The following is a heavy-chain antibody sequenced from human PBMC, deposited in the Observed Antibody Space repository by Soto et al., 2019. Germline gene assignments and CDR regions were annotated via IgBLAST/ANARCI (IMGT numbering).Heavy chain of an antibody. Sequence: SETLSLTCAVYGGSFSGYYWSWIRQPPGKGLEWIGEINHSGSTNYNPSLKSRVTISVDTSKNQFSLKLSSVTAADTAVYYCARLYYDYIWGSYRSYYYYMDVWGKGTTVTVSS. CDR2: INHSGST. CDR3: ARLYYDYIWGSYRSYYYYMDV. D-gene: IGHD3-16*02. J-gene: IGHJ6*03. V-gene: IGHV4-34*01. CDR1: GGSFSGYY.